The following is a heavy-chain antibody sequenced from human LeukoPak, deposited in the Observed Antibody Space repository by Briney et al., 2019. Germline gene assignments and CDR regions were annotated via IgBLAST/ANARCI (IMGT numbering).Heavy chain of an antibody. CDR2: ISPNSGGT. V-gene: IGHV1-2*02. CDR3: ARVPSVTTSAYYYYYMDV. CDR1: GYTFTGYY. Sequence: ASVKVSCKASGYTFTGYYMHWVRQAPGQGLEWMGWISPNSGGTNYAQKFQGRVTMTRDTSISTAYMELSRLRSDDTAVYYCARVPSVTTSAYYYYYMDVWGKGTTVTVSS. J-gene: IGHJ6*03. D-gene: IGHD4-11*01.